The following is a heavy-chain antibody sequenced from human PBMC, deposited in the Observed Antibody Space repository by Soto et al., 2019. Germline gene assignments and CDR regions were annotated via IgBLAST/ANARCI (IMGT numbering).Heavy chain of an antibody. CDR2: INHSGST. CDR3: ARGLYCSSTSCYAGPGYYYMDV. CDR1: GGSFSGYY. J-gene: IGHJ6*03. V-gene: IGHV4-34*01. Sequence: PSETLSLTCAVYGGSFSGYYWSWIRQPPGKGLEWIGEINHSGSTNYNPSLKSRVTISVDTSKNQFSLKLSSVTAADTAVYYCARGLYCSSTSCYAGPGYYYMDVWGKGTTVTVSS. D-gene: IGHD2-2*01.